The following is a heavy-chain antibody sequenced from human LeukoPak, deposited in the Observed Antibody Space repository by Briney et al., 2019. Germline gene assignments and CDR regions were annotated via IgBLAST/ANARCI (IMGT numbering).Heavy chain of an antibody. D-gene: IGHD1-26*01. Sequence: GGSLRLSCAASGFTLSSYEMNWVRQAPGRGLEWVSYISSTATTMHYADSVMGRFTISRDNARKSLYLQMNSLRAEDTAVYYCAREGGYYLRSIDYWGQGTLVTVSS. CDR2: ISSTATTM. J-gene: IGHJ4*02. CDR3: AREGGYYLRSIDY. V-gene: IGHV3-48*03. CDR1: GFTLSSYE.